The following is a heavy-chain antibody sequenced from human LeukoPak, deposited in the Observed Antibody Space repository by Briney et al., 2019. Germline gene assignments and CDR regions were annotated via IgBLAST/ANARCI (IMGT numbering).Heavy chain of an antibody. J-gene: IGHJ4*02. CDR3: ARDLGGSYRYYFDY. CDR1: GGSISSHY. Sequence: SETLSLTCTISGGSISSHYWSWIRQPPGKGLEWIGYIYYSGSTNYNPSLKSRVTISVDTSKNQFSLKLSSVTAADTAVYYCARDLGGSYRYYFDYWGQGTLVTVSS. D-gene: IGHD1-26*01. CDR2: IYYSGST. V-gene: IGHV4-59*11.